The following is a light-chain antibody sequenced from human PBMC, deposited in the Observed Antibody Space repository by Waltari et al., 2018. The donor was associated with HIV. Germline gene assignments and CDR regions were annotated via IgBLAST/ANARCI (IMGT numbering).Light chain of an antibody. Sequence: QSTLTQPPSVSGAPGQRVTISCTGSSSNIGAGSDVHWYQQLPGVAPKLLIYGNNNRPSGVPDRFSGSKSGASASLVITGLQPEDDADYFCQSYDKSLSASRVFGTGTKVTVL. V-gene: IGLV1-40*01. CDR1: SSNIGAGSD. CDR3: QSYDKSLSASRV. CDR2: GNN. J-gene: IGLJ1*01.